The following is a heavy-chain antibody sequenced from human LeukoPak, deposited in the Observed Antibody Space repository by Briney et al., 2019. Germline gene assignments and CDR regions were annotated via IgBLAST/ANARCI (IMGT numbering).Heavy chain of an antibody. V-gene: IGHV4-59*08. Sequence: SETLSLTCTVSGGSISSYYWSWIRQPPGKGLEWIGYIYYSGNTNYNPSLKSRVTISVDTSKNQFSLKLSSVTAADTAVYYCARQDYGDDGYFQYWGQGTLVTVSS. D-gene: IGHD4-17*01. CDR2: IYYSGNT. J-gene: IGHJ1*01. CDR1: GGSISSYY. CDR3: ARQDYGDDGYFQY.